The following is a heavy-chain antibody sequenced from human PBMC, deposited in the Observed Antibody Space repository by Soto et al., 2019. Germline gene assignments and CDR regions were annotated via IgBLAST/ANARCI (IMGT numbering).Heavy chain of an antibody. V-gene: IGHV3-23*01. D-gene: IGHD2-2*02. CDR3: AKDPLYCSSTSCYTGWFDP. Sequence: EVQLLESGGGLVQPGGSLRLSCAASGFTFSSYAMSWVRQAPGKGLEWVSAISGSRGSTYYADSVKGRFTISRDNSKNTLYLQMNSLRAEDTAVYYCAKDPLYCSSTSCYTGWFDPWGQGTLVTVSS. CDR1: GFTFSSYA. J-gene: IGHJ5*02. CDR2: ISGSRGST.